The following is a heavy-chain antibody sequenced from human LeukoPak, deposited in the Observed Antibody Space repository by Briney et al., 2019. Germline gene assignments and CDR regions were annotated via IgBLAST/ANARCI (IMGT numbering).Heavy chain of an antibody. D-gene: IGHD5-18*01. J-gene: IGHJ4*02. Sequence: GGSLRLSCAASGFTFSSYAMHWVRQAPGKGLEWVAVISYDGSNKYYADSVKGRFTISRDNSKNTLYLQMNSLRAEDTAVYYCARDLTGYSYGKYYLDYWGQGTLVTVSS. CDR1: GFTFSSYA. V-gene: IGHV3-30-3*01. CDR2: ISYDGSNK. CDR3: ARDLTGYSYGKYYLDY.